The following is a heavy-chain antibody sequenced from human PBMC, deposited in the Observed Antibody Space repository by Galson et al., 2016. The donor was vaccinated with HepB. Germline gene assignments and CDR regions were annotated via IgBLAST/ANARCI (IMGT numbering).Heavy chain of an antibody. V-gene: IGHV3-53*01. CDR3: AREGCINGVCHLDGFDV. J-gene: IGHJ3*01. Sequence: SLRLSCAASGFSVSNNGASWVRQAPGKGLEWVSVSYSGGRTCYADSVKGRFTVSRDDSKNTLYLQMNSLRVEDKAGYYCAREGCINGVCHLDGFDVWGQGTMVTVSS. CDR2: SYSGGRT. CDR1: GFSVSNNG. D-gene: IGHD2-8*01.